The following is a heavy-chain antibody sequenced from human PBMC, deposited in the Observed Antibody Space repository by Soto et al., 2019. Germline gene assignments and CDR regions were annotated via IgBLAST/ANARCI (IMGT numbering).Heavy chain of an antibody. D-gene: IGHD5-18*01. J-gene: IGHJ4*02. CDR1: GGSISSGGYY. V-gene: IGHV4-31*03. CDR2: IYYSGST. Sequence: QVQLQESGPGLVKPSQTLSLTCTVSGGSISSGGYYWSWIRQHPGKGLEWIGYIYYSGSTYYNPSLKSRVTISLDTSKNQFSLKLSSVTASDTAVYYCARSGYSYGPNPLLYWGQGTLVTVSS. CDR3: ARSGYSYGPNPLLY.